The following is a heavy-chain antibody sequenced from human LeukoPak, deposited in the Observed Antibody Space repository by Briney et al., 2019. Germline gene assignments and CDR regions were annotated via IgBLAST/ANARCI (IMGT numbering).Heavy chain of an antibody. CDR1: GFTFSSYA. CDR3: AKGFLRSTSTPHFDY. J-gene: IGHJ4*02. V-gene: IGHV3-23*01. CDR2: ISGSGGST. Sequence: GGSLRLSCAASGFTFSSYAMSWVRQAPGKGLEWVSAISGSGGSTYYADSVKGRFTISRDNSKNTLYLQMNSLRAEDTAVYNCAKGFLRSTSTPHFDYWGQGTLVTVSS. D-gene: IGHD5-12*01.